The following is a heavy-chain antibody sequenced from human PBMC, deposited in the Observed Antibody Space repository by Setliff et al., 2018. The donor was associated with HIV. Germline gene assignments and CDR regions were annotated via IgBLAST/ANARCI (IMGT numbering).Heavy chain of an antibody. CDR3: TRRGADSYYPRPLDV. CDR1: GGSVSTGKYY. CDR2: IFYSGST. D-gene: IGHD3-10*01. Sequence: SETLSLTCTVSGGSVSTGKYYWNWIRLPPGKGLEWIGYIFYSGSTNYNPSLKSRVTISVDTSKNQFSLRLNSVTAAGTAIYYCTRRGADSYYPRPLDVWGKGTTVTVSS. V-gene: IGHV4-61*01. J-gene: IGHJ6*04.